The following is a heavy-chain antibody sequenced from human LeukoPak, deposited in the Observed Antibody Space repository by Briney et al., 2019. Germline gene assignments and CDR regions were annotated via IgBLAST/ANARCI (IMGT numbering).Heavy chain of an antibody. J-gene: IGHJ6*03. CDR1: GYTFSRYG. V-gene: IGHV1-18*01. Sequence: GSVKVSCKASGYTFSRYGISWVRQAPGQGLEWMGWISAYNGNTNYAQKLQGRVTMTTDTSTSTAYMELRSLRSDDTAVYYCARDGVGLWSSLKLYYYYYYMDVWGKGTTVTVSS. CDR2: ISAYNGNT. CDR3: ARDGVGLWSSLKLYYYYYYMDV. D-gene: IGHD3-3*01.